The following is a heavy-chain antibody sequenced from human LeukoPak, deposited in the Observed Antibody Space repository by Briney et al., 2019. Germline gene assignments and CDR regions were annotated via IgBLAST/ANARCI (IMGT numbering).Heavy chain of an antibody. J-gene: IGHJ4*02. CDR1: GGTFSSYA. D-gene: IGHD2-8*01. V-gene: IGHV1-69*13. CDR2: IIPIFGTA. CDR3: ARERYCTNGVCPPGY. Sequence: SVKVSCKASGGTFSSYAISWVRQAPGQGLEWMGGIIPIFGTANYAQKFQGRVTITADESTSTAYMELSSLRSEDTAVYYCARERYCTNGVCPPGYWGQGTLVTVSS.